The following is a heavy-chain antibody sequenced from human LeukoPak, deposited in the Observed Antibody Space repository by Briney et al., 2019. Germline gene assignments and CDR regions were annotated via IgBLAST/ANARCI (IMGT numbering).Heavy chain of an antibody. CDR3: AKAKITMIKNWFAP. V-gene: IGHV3-23*01. CDR1: GLTFSSYA. CDR2: ISGIGGRT. D-gene: IGHD3-22*01. J-gene: IGHJ5*02. Sequence: GQSLRLSCAAYGLTFSSYAMSWDRQAPGNWLEWVSAISGIGGRTYYADSVKGRFTISRDNSKYTLYLQMNSLRAEDTAVYYCAKAKITMIKNWFAPWGQGTLVTVSS.